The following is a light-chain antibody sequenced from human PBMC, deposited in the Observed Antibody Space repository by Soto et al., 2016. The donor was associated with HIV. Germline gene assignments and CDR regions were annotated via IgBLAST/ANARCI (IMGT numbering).Light chain of an antibody. CDR1: QSLLHNNGYNH. CDR3: MQALQTPLT. Sequence: DIVMTQSPLSLPVTPGEPVSMSCRSSQSLLHNNGYNHLDWYLQKPGQSPQLLIYLGSTRASGVPDRFSGSGSGTDFTLKISRVEADDIGVYYCMQALQTPLTFGQGTRLEIK. J-gene: IGKJ5*01. V-gene: IGKV2-28*01. CDR2: LGS.